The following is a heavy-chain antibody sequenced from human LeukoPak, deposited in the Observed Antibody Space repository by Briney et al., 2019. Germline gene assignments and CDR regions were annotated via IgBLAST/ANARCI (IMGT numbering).Heavy chain of an antibody. CDR3: AKDGDIAVTGATGGFDY. D-gene: IGHD6-19*01. J-gene: IGHJ4*02. V-gene: IGHV3-23*01. CDR1: GFTFSSYA. CDR2: ISGSGGST. Sequence: PGGSLRLSCAASGFTFSSYAMSWVRQAPGKGLEWVSAISGSGGSTYYADSVKGRFTISRDNSKNTLYLQMNSLRAEDTAVYYCAKDGDIAVTGATGGFDYWGQGALVTVSS.